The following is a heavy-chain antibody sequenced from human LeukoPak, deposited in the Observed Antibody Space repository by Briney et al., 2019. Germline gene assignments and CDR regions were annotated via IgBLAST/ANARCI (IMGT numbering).Heavy chain of an antibody. D-gene: IGHD3-22*01. V-gene: IGHV1-46*01. CDR3: AREGYYDSSGYLKAFDI. J-gene: IGHJ3*02. CDR2: INPSGGST. CDR1: GYTFTSYY. Sequence: VASVKVSCKASGYTFTSYYMHWVRQAPGQGLEWMGIINPSGGSTSYAQKFQGRVTMTRDTSISTAYMELSRLRSDDTAVYYCAREGYYDSSGYLKAFDIWGQGTMVTVSS.